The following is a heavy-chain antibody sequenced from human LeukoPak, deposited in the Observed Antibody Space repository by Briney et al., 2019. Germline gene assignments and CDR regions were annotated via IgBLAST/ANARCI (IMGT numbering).Heavy chain of an antibody. V-gene: IGHV4-59*01. J-gene: IGHJ6*03. CDR1: GGSISSYY. CDR2: IYYSGST. CDR3: ARGRVSSSSWSSTYYYYFYMDV. D-gene: IGHD6-13*01. Sequence: PSETLSLTCTVSGGSISSYYWSWIRQPPGKGLEWIGYIYYSGSTNYNPSLKSRVTISVDTSKNQFSLKLSSVTAADTAVYFCARGRVSSSSWSSTYYYYFYMDVWDKGTTVTVSS.